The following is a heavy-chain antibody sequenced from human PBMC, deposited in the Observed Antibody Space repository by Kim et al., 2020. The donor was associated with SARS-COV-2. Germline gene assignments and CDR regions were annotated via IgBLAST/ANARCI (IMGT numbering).Heavy chain of an antibody. Sequence: GGSLRLSCAASGFTFSSYSMNWVRQAPGKGLEWVSSISSSSSYIYYADSVKGRFTISRDNAKNSLYLQMNSLRAEDTAVYYCASNVCSGGSCYHYYGMDVWGQGTTVTVSS. J-gene: IGHJ6*02. V-gene: IGHV3-21*01. CDR2: ISSSSSYI. CDR3: ASNVCSGGSCYHYYGMDV. CDR1: GFTFSSYS. D-gene: IGHD2-15*01.